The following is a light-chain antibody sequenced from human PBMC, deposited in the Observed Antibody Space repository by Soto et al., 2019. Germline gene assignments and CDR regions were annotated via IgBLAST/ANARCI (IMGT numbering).Light chain of an antibody. CDR1: QSISSY. V-gene: IGKV1-39*01. CDR2: AAT. J-gene: IGKJ4*01. Sequence: DIQMTPSPSSLSASVGDRVTITCRASQSISSYLNWHQQKPGKDPKILIYAATSLQSGVPSRFSGSGSGTDFTLTISSLQPEDFATYYCQQSYSTPLTFGGGTKVDIK. CDR3: QQSYSTPLT.